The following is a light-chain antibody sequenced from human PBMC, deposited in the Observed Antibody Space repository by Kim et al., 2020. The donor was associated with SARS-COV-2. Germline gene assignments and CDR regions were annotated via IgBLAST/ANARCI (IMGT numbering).Light chain of an antibody. CDR1: SNNVGNQG. CDR3: SAWDSSLSAWV. CDR2: RNN. J-gene: IGLJ3*02. V-gene: IGLV10-54*01. Sequence: QAGLTQPPSVSKGLRQTATLTCTGNSNNVGNQGAAWLQQHQGHLPKLLSYRNNNRPSGISERLSASRSVNTASLTITGLQPEDEADYCCSAWDSSLSAWVFGGGTKLTVL.